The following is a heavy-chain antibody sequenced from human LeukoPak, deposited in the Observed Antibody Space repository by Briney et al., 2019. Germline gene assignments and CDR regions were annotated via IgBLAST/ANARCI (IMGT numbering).Heavy chain of an antibody. CDR2: IYWDDDK. CDR1: GFSLSTSAVG. CDR3: AHRNPQSMAYYFDY. D-gene: IGHD2/OR15-2a*01. V-gene: IGHV2-5*02. Sequence: SGPTLVNPTQTRTLTCTFSGFSLSTSAVGVGWIRQPPGKALEWLALIYWDDDKRYSPSLKSRLTITKDTSKNQVVLAMSNMDPVDTATYYCAHRNPQSMAYYFDYWGQGTLVTVSS. J-gene: IGHJ4*02.